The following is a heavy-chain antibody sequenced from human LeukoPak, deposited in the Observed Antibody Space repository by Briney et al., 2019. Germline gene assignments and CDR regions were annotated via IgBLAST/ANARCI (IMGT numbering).Heavy chain of an antibody. J-gene: IGHJ4*02. CDR1: GGSISSYY. CDR2: VYNSGST. V-gene: IGHV4-59*08. D-gene: IGHD3-10*01. Sequence: PSETRSLTCTVSGGSISSYYWSWIRQPPGKGLEWIAYVYNSGSTNYNPSLKSRVTISVDTSKNQFSLDLFTVTAADTAVYYCARHLVYGSGTQPYFDYWGQGTLVTVSS. CDR3: ARHLVYGSGTQPYFDY.